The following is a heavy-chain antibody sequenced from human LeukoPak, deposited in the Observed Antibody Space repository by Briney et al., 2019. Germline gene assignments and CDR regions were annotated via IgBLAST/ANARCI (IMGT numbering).Heavy chain of an antibody. Sequence: ASVKVSCKASGYTFTNYLIHWVRQAPGQGLEWVGIINPGSSSTSYAQNFQGRITMSSDTSTSTVYMELSSLKSEDTAVYYCARGLGSGTYYDYWGQGTLVTVSS. CDR1: GYTFTNYL. CDR3: ARGLGSGTYYDY. J-gene: IGHJ4*02. V-gene: IGHV1-46*01. CDR2: INPGSSST. D-gene: IGHD1-26*01.